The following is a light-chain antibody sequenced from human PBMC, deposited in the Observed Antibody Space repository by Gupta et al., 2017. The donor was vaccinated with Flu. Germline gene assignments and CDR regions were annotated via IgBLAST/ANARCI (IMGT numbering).Light chain of an antibody. V-gene: IGLV2-11*01. CDR3: CAYAGSDTVV. Sequence: QSALPHPLSVSASPGQSVTISCTGTSSDVGGYNYVAWYQQHPGKAPKLMIYDVSKRPAGVPDSLSGSKAGNTASLTIYGLQAEDEAEYYCCAYAGSDTVVFGGGTKLTVL. J-gene: IGLJ2*01. CDR2: DVS. CDR1: SSDVGGYNY.